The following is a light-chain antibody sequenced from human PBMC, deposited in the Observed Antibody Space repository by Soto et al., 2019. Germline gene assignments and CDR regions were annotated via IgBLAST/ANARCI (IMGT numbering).Light chain of an antibody. J-gene: IGKJ5*01. Sequence: EIVLTQSPATLSSFPGDRVTLSCRASQYINTRLAWYQQKPGQAPRLLILGASTRATGIPARFSGSGSGTEFTLSIRSLQSEDFAVYYCKQYKEWPPFTFGEGTRLEIK. V-gene: IGKV3-15*01. CDR3: KQYKEWPPFT. CDR2: GAS. CDR1: QYINTR.